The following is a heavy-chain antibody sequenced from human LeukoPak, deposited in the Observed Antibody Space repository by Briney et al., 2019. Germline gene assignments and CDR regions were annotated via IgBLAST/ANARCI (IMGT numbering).Heavy chain of an antibody. CDR1: GGSFSGYY. Sequence: SETLSLTCAVYGGSFSGYYWSWIRQPPGKGLEWIGEINHSGSTNYNPSLKSRVTISVDTSKNQFSLKLSSVTAADTAVYYCASYSSGWYYFDYWGQGTLVTVSS. CDR3: ASYSSGWYYFDY. D-gene: IGHD6-19*01. J-gene: IGHJ4*02. CDR2: INHSGST. V-gene: IGHV4-34*01.